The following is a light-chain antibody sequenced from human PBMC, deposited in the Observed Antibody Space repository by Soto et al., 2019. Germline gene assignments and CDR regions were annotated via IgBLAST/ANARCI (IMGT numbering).Light chain of an antibody. Sequence: TPPAPLSGASWQADTLSFTGTHPDVCGYNYVSWYQQHPGKAPKLMIYDVSNRPSGVSNRFSGSKSGNTASLTISGLQAEDEADYYCSSYTSSSTLYVFGTGTKVTVL. J-gene: IGLJ1*01. CDR1: HPDVCGYNY. CDR2: DVS. V-gene: IGLV2-14*01. CDR3: SSYTSSSTLYV.